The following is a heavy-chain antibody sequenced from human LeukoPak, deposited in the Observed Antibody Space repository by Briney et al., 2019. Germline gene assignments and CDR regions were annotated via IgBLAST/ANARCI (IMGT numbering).Heavy chain of an antibody. V-gene: IGHV4-30-4*01. CDR2: IYYSGST. CDR3: AREGNLGYCSSTSCYFFDP. D-gene: IGHD2-2*01. CDR1: GGSISSGDYY. J-gene: IGHJ5*02. Sequence: SQTLSLTCTVSGGSISSGDYYWSWIRQPPEKGLEWIGHIYYSGSTYYNPSLKSRVTISVDTSKNQFSLKLSSVTAADTAVYYCAREGNLGYCSSTSCYFFDPWGQGTLVTVSS.